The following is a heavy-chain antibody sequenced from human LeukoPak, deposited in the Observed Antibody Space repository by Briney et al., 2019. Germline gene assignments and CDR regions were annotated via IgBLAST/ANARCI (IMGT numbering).Heavy chain of an antibody. CDR1: GFTFSSYA. D-gene: IGHD3-22*01. CDR2: ISGSGGST. CDR3: ARADTYYNDSSMTSDYFDY. J-gene: IGHJ4*02. Sequence: GGSLRLSCAASGFTFSSYAMSWVRQAPGKGLEWVSAISGSGGSTYYADSVKGRFTISRDNSKNTLYLQMDSLRAEDTAVYYCARADTYYNDSSMTSDYFDYWGQGTLVTVSS. V-gene: IGHV3-23*01.